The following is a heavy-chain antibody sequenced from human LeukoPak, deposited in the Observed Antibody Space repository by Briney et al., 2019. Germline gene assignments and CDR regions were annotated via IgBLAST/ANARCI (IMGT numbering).Heavy chain of an antibody. V-gene: IGHV3-7*01. CDR3: ANGDGFDY. CDR2: IKQDGSET. D-gene: IGHD5-24*01. CDR1: GFTFSTYW. Sequence: GGSLRLSCATSGFTFSTYWMSWVRQAPGKGLEWVANIKQDGSETYYADSVKGRFTIFRDNAKNSLYLQMDSLRVEDTAVYYCANGDGFDYWGQGTLVIVSS. J-gene: IGHJ4*02.